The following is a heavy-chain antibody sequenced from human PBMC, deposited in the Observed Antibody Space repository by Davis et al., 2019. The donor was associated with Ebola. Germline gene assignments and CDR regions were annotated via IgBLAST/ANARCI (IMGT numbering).Heavy chain of an antibody. V-gene: IGHV3-21*04. D-gene: IGHD5-18*01. CDR1: GFTFSSYS. CDR3: ARHYSPVDTAMVTGLYYYYYGMDV. Sequence: GESLKISCAASGFTFSSYSMNWVRQAPGKGLEWVSSISSSSSYIYYADSVKGRFTISRDNAKNSLYLQMNSLRAEDTAVYYCARHYSPVDTAMVTGLYYYYYGMDVWGQGTTVTVSS. CDR2: ISSSSSYI. J-gene: IGHJ6*02.